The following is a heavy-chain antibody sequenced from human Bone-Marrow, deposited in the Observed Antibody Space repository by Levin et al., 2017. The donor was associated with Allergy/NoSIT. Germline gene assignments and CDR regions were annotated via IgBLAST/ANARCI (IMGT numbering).Heavy chain of an antibody. D-gene: IGHD2-15*01. CDR3: ARWPDCSGGRCHGECG. Sequence: PGGSLRLSCAASRFTFSNHWMSWVRQAPGKGLEWVAHIKPDGSEKYYVDSVKGRFTISRDNAKNSLFLQMNSLRAEDTAVYYCARWPDCSGGRCHGECGWGQGTLVTVSS. CDR2: IKPDGSEK. CDR1: RFTFSNHW. J-gene: IGHJ4*02. V-gene: IGHV3-7*04.